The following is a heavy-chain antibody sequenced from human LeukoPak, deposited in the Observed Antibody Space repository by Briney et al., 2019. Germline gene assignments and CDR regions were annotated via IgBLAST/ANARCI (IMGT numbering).Heavy chain of an antibody. V-gene: IGHV1-2*02. Sequence: GASVKVSCTASGYTFTGYYIHWVRQAPGQGLEWMGWINPKSGGTNYAPKFHGRVTMTRDTSISRAYMELIRLKSDDTAVYYCARDSPADHDLWSGTFEYWGQGTLVTVSS. CDR2: INPKSGGT. D-gene: IGHD3-3*01. J-gene: IGHJ4*02. CDR3: ARDSPADHDLWSGTFEY. CDR1: GYTFTGYY.